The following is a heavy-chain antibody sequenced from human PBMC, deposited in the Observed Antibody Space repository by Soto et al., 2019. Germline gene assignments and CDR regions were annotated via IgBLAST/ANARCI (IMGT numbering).Heavy chain of an antibody. Sequence: GGSLRLSCAASGFTFSSYAMSWVRQAPGKGLEWVSAISGSGGSTYYADSVKGRFTIARDNSKNTLYLQMNSLRAEDTDVYYCAKDIDDFWSGYYRDWGQGTLVTVSS. CDR1: GFTFSSYA. J-gene: IGHJ4*02. CDR3: AKDIDDFWSGYYRD. D-gene: IGHD3-3*01. CDR2: ISGSGGST. V-gene: IGHV3-23*01.